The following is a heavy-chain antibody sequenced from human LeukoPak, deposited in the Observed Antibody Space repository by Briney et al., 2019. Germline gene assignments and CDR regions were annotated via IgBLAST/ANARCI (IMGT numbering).Heavy chain of an antibody. V-gene: IGHV4-59*01. J-gene: IGHJ6*03. Sequence: SETLSLTCTVSGGSISSYYWSWIRQPPGKGLEWIGYISYSGSTNYNPSLKSRVTMSVDTSKNQFSLKLSSVTAADTAVYYCAKKGRTYTDYGGYYDYMDVWGKGTTVTVS. D-gene: IGHD4-17*01. CDR1: GGSISSYY. CDR3: AKKGRTYTDYGGYYDYMDV. CDR2: ISYSGST.